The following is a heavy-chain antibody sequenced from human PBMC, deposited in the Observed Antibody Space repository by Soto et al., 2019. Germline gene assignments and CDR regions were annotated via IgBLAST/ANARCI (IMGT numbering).Heavy chain of an antibody. CDR2: IYYSGST. Sequence: SETLSLTCTVSGGSISSGDYYWSWICQPPGKGLEWIGYIYYSGSTYYNPSLKSRVTISVDTSKNQFSLKLSSVTAADTAVYYCARRDSSSFYGYWGQGTLVTVSS. D-gene: IGHD6-13*01. CDR1: GGSISSGDYY. J-gene: IGHJ4*02. CDR3: ARRDSSSFYGY. V-gene: IGHV4-30-4*01.